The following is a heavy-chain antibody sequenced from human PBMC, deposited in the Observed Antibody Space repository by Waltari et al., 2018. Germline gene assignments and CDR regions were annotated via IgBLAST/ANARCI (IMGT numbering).Heavy chain of an antibody. Sequence: QVQLVESGGGVVQPGRSLRLSCAASGFTFSSYGMHWVRQAPGKGLEWVAVIWYDGSNKDYADSVKGRFTISRDNSKNTLYLQMNSLRAEDTAVYYCARVGLDCSSTSCYYYGMDVWGQGTTVTVSS. D-gene: IGHD2-2*01. CDR3: ARVGLDCSSTSCYYYGMDV. J-gene: IGHJ6*02. V-gene: IGHV3-33*01. CDR2: IWYDGSNK. CDR1: GFTFSSYG.